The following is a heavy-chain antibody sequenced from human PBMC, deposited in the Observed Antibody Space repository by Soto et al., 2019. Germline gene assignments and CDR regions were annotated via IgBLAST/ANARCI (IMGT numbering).Heavy chain of an antibody. Sequence: EVQLVQSGGGLVKPGGSLRLYCEASGFTFSDFAMNWVRQAPGKGLEWVSTIRASGDYIYYPDSLKGRFTISRDNAKNSLSLQMDSLRVEDTAVYYCARRGRLAASRTVDLSGQGTLVTVSS. CDR1: GFTFSDFA. CDR3: ARRGRLAASRTVDL. D-gene: IGHD3-16*01. V-gene: IGHV3-21*02. J-gene: IGHJ5*02. CDR2: IRASGDYI.